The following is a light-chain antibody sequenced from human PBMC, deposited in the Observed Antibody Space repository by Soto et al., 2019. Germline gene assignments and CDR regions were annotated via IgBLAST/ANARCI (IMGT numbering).Light chain of an antibody. CDR1: QGIRSG. V-gene: IGKV1-17*01. Sequence: DIQMTQSPSSLSASLGDRVTITCRASQGIRSGLGWYQQKPGKTPKRLIDAASSLQSGVPSRFSASGSGTELTLTISSLQPEDFATYYCLQHNTYPLTFGGGTKV. J-gene: IGKJ4*01. CDR2: AAS. CDR3: LQHNTYPLT.